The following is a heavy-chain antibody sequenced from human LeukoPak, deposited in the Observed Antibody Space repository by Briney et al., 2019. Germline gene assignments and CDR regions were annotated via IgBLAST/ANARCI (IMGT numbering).Heavy chain of an antibody. V-gene: IGHV3-7*03. CDR1: GFTFSRYW. D-gene: IGHD1-1*01. CDR2: IKEDGSEK. J-gene: IGHJ6*04. CDR3: ARDPLEGLDV. Sequence: GGSLRLSCAASGFTFSRYWMSWVRQAPGKGLEWVANIKEDGSEKYYVDSVKGRSTISRDSAKNSLYLQMNSLRAEDTAVYYCARDPLEGLDVWGKGTTVTVSS.